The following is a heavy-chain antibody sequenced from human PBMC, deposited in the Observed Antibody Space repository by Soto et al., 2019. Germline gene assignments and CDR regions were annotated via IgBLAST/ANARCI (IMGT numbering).Heavy chain of an antibody. CDR3: AREENCSDGICYSEYFQR. Sequence: QVQLVQSGAEVKKSGASVKVSCKASGYIFTAYSMHSVRQAPGQGLEWMGVVNPSGGSTNYAQKFQGRITMTRDTSTSTVYMDLSSLTSEDTAVYYCAREENCSDGICYSEYFQRWGQGTLVTVSS. CDR2: VNPSGGST. CDR1: GYIFTAYS. D-gene: IGHD2-15*01. V-gene: IGHV1-46*01. J-gene: IGHJ1*01.